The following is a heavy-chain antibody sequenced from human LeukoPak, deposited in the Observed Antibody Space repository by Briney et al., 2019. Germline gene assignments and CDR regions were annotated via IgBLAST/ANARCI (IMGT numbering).Heavy chain of an antibody. CDR2: ISGSGGST. V-gene: IGHV3-23*01. CDR1: GFTFSSYA. J-gene: IGHJ4*02. Sequence: GGTLRFSCAASGFTFSSYAMSWVRQAPGKGLEWVSAISGSGGSTYYADSVKGRFTISRDNSKNTLYLQMNSLRAEDTAVYYCAKMPPPIGYCSSTSCWDYWGQGTLVTVSS. D-gene: IGHD2-2*01. CDR3: AKMPPPIGYCSSTSCWDY.